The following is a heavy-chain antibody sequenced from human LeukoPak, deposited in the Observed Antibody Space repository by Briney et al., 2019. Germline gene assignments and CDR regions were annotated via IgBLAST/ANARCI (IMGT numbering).Heavy chain of an antibody. CDR3: ARHGSITMVRGRLRYYYMDV. D-gene: IGHD3-10*01. J-gene: IGHJ6*03. CDR1: GGSFSGYY. CDR2: VYYSGTT. Sequence: SETLSLTCAVYGGSFSGYYWGWIRQPPGKGLEWIGSVYYSGTTYYNPSLKSRVTISVATSRNQFSLSLTSVTVADTAVYYCARHGSITMVRGRLRYYYMDVWGKGTTVTISS. V-gene: IGHV4-34*01.